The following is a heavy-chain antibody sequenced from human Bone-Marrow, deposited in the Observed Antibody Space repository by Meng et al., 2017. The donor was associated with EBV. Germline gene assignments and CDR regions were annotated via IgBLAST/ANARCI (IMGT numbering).Heavy chain of an antibody. D-gene: IGHD2-2*03. V-gene: IGHV1-18*01. J-gene: IGHJ4*02. CDR1: GYIFNTYG. Sequence: VPLVQSGADVEKPVASVKVSCKTSGYIFNTYGVTWVRQAPGQGLEWMGWISTYNGNTNYAQKFQGRVTMTTDTSTSTVYLELRSLRSDDTAVYFCARGGYCVSTSCAHFDYWGQGTLVTVSS. CDR2: ISTYNGNT. CDR3: ARGGYCVSTSCAHFDY.